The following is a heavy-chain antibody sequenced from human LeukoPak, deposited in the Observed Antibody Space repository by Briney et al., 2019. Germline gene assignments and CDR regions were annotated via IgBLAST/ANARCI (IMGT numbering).Heavy chain of an antibody. CDR1: GGSISSYY. CDR2: IYYSGST. Sequence: SETLSLTCTVSGGSISSYYWSWIRQPPGKGLEWIGYIYYSGSTNYNPSLKSRVAISVDTSKNQFSLKLSSVTAADTAVYYCAREADFWTGYYQGFDYWGQGTLVTVSS. D-gene: IGHD3/OR15-3a*01. V-gene: IGHV4-59*01. J-gene: IGHJ4*02. CDR3: AREADFWTGYYQGFDY.